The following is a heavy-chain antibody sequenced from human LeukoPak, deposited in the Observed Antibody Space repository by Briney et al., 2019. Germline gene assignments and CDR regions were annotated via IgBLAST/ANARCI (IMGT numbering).Heavy chain of an antibody. D-gene: IGHD4-11*01. Sequence: NPSETLSLTCTVSGGSISSGNYYWSWIRQPPGKGLEWIGNIFYSGSTYYNPSLKSRVTISVDASKNQFSLKLSSVTAADTAVYYCARDYSNYAGIDYWGQGTLVTVSS. V-gene: IGHV4-30-4*08. CDR2: IFYSGST. J-gene: IGHJ4*02. CDR3: ARDYSNYAGIDY. CDR1: GGSISSGNYY.